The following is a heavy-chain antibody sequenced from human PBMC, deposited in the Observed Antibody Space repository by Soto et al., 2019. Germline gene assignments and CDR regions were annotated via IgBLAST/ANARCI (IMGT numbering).Heavy chain of an antibody. CDR2: INHSGST. D-gene: IGHD2-21*01. CDR3: ARERCDRTTCRPNFDY. V-gene: IGHV4-34*01. Sequence: SWIRQPPGKGLEWIGEINHSGSTNYSPSLKGRVTISVATSKNQFSLRLTSVTAADTAVYYCARERCDRTTCRPNFDYWGLGSLVTVSS. J-gene: IGHJ4*02.